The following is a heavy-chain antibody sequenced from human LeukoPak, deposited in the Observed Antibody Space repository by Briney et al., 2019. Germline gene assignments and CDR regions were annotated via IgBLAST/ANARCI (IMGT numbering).Heavy chain of an antibody. CDR1: GFTFSSYA. V-gene: IGHV3-23*01. CDR2: ISGSGGDT. CDR3: AKDSGSNGDFDY. J-gene: IGHJ4*02. Sequence: GGSLRLSCAASGFTFSSYAMTWVRQAPGKGLQWVSAISGSGGDTYYADSVKGRFTISRDNSKNTLYLQMNSLRAEDTAVYYCAKDSGSNGDFDYWGQGTLVTVSS. D-gene: IGHD1-26*01.